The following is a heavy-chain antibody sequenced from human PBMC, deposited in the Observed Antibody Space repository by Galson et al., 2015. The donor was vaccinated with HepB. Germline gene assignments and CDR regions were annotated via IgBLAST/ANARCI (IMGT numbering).Heavy chain of an antibody. CDR2: ISSSSSII. J-gene: IGHJ4*02. CDR3: ASSLGGTAAGPFDY. D-gene: IGHD6-13*01. Sequence: SLRLSCAASGLTFSSYSMNWVRQAPGKGLEWVSYISSSSSIIYYADSVKGRFTISRDNAKKSLYLQMNSLRDEDTAVYYCASSLGGTAAGPFDYWGQGTLVTVSS. V-gene: IGHV3-48*02. CDR1: GLTFSSYS.